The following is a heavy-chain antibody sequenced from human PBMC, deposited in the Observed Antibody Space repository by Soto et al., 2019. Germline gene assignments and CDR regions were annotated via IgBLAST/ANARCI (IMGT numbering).Heavy chain of an antibody. D-gene: IGHD3-16*01. CDR3: ASPTLGAFDI. CDR1: GGSIISSNYC. CDR2: IYYSGST. J-gene: IGHJ3*02. Sequence: PSETLSLTCTVSGGSIISSNYCCVWIRQPPGKGLEWIGSIYYSGSTAYNSSLKSRVTMSVDTSKNQLSLRLSSVTAADTAVYYCASPTLGAFDIWGQGTMVTVSS. V-gene: IGHV4-39*01.